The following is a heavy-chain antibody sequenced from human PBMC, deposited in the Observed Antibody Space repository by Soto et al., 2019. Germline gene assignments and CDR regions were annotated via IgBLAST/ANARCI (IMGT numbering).Heavy chain of an antibody. CDR2: IDWDDDK. J-gene: IGHJ5*02. D-gene: IGHD3-22*01. Sequence: GSGPTLVNPTQTLTLTCTFSGFSLSTSGVGVSWIRQPPGKALEWLALIDWDDDKYYSTSLKTRLTISKNTSKNQVVLTMTNMDPVDTATYYCARMKKDYYASSGYYPRYNWFDPWGQGTLVTVSS. CDR1: GFSLSTSGVG. V-gene: IGHV2-70*01. CDR3: ARMKKDYYASSGYYPRYNWFDP.